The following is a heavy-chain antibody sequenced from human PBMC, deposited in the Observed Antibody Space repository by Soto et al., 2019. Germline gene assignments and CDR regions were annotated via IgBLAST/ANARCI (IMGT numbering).Heavy chain of an antibody. D-gene: IGHD3-9*01. CDR1: GGSFSTYY. CDR2: INHSGSN. J-gene: IGHJ3*02. CDR3: ARGGSNDWQVAFDI. V-gene: IGHV4-34*01. Sequence: QLQQWGAGLLKPSETLSLTCVVSGGSFSTYYYNWIRQSPGKGLEWIGEINHSGSNNYSPSLKSRVTMSLDTSKTQFSLKLTSVTAADTAVYYCARGGSNDWQVAFDIWGQGTMVTLSS.